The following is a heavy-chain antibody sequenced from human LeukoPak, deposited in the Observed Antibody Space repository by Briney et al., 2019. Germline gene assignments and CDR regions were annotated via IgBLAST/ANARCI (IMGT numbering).Heavy chain of an antibody. V-gene: IGHV4-59*01. Sequence: PSETLSLTCTVSGGXIXSXXXXWXXXXXXXXXEWIGYISYSGSTNYNPSLKSRVTISVDTSKNQFSLNLSSVTAADTAVYFCARGPNRYYFDSWGQGTLVTVSS. D-gene: IGHD7-27*01. CDR3: ARGPNRYYFDS. CDR1: GGXIXSXX. J-gene: IGHJ4*02. CDR2: ISYSGST.